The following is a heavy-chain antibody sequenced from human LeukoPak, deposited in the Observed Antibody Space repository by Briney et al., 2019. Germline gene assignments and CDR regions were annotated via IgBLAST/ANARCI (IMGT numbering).Heavy chain of an antibody. CDR3: AREFGWNSRFDP. CDR1: GGSISSGSYY. Sequence: ILSLTCTVSGGSISSGSYYWSWIRQPAGKGLEWIGRIYTSGSTNYNPSLKSRVTISVDTSKTQFSLKLSSVTAADTAVYYCAREFGWNSRFDPWGQGTLVTVSS. D-gene: IGHD1-7*01. J-gene: IGHJ5*02. V-gene: IGHV4-61*02. CDR2: IYTSGST.